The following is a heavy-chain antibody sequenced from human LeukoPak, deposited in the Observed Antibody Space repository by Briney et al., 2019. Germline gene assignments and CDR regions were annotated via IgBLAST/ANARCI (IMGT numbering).Heavy chain of an antibody. Sequence: ASVKVSCKASGYTFTSYYMHWVRQAPGQGLEWMGIINPSGGSTSYAQKFQGRVTMTRDMSTSTAYMELSSLRSEDTAVYYCARQARAGSNDYYMDVWGKGTTVTVSS. V-gene: IGHV1-46*01. CDR3: ARQARAGSNDYYMDV. J-gene: IGHJ6*03. D-gene: IGHD2-8*01. CDR1: GYTFTSYY. CDR2: INPSGGST.